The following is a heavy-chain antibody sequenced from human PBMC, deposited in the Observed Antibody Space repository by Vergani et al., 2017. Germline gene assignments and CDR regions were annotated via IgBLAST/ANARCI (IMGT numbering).Heavy chain of an antibody. J-gene: IGHJ4*02. CDR1: GGTFSSYA. V-gene: IGHV1-69*01. CDR3: ARDATRYCSSTSCYNDGMDY. D-gene: IGHD2-2*02. Sequence: QVQLVQSGAEVKKPGSSVKVSCKASGGTFSSYAISWVRQAPGQGLEWMGGIIPTFGTANYAQKFQGRVTITADEATSTAYMELSSLRSEDTAVYYCARDATRYCSSTSCYNDGMDYWGQGTLVTVSS. CDR2: IIPTFGTA.